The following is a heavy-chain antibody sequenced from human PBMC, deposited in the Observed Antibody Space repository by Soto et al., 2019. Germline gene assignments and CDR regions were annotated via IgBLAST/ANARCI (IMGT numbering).Heavy chain of an antibody. V-gene: IGHV1-8*01. Sequence: QEQLVQSGAEVKRPGASVKVSCRASGYNFISSNINWVRQAAGQGPEWMGWMNPSNGNAAFARNFQGRVSPTRDISTDTAYMELGGLSSGDTAIYYCARAVGIAVTGLDLWGPGTLVTVSS. J-gene: IGHJ5*02. CDR1: GYNFISSN. CDR2: MNPSNGNA. D-gene: IGHD6-19*01. CDR3: ARAVGIAVTGLDL.